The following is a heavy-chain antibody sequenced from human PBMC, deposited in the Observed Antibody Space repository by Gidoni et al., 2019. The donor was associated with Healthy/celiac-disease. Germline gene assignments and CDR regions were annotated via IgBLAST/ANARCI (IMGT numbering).Heavy chain of an antibody. V-gene: IGHV4-39*01. CDR3: VISGSYSPDQSTVRYYYYGMDV. Sequence: QLQLQESGPGLVKPSETLSLTCTVSGGSLSSSSYYWGWIRQPPGKGLEWIGSIYYSGSTYYNPSLKSRVTISVDTSKNQFSLKLSSVTAADTAVYYCVISGSYSPDQSTVRYYYYGMDVWGQGTTVTVSS. D-gene: IGHD3-22*01. CDR1: GGSLSSSSYY. J-gene: IGHJ6*02. CDR2: IYYSGST.